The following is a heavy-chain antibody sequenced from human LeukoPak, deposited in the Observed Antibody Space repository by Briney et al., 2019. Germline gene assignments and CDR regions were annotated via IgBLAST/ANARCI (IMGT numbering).Heavy chain of an antibody. Sequence: GASVKVSCKASGYSFTAYYMHWVRQAPGQGLEWMGWINPNSGNTNYAQNFQGRVTMTRDTSISTAYMELSRLRSDDTAVYYCARVKEDIVVFDYWGQGTLVTVSS. CDR2: INPNSGNT. CDR3: ARVKEDIVVFDY. J-gene: IGHJ4*02. CDR1: GYSFTAYY. D-gene: IGHD1-26*01. V-gene: IGHV1-2*02.